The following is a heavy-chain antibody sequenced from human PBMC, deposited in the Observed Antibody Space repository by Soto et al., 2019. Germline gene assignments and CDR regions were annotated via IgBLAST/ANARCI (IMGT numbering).Heavy chain of an antibody. CDR3: ARFSGYSGYDSYYMDV. V-gene: IGHV1-18*01. CDR1: GYTFTSYG. Sequence: GASVKVSCKASGYTFTSYGISWVRQTPGQWLEWMGWISAYNGNTNYAQKLQGRVTMTTDTSTSTAYMELRSLRSDDTAVYYCARFSGYSGYDSYYMDVWGKGTTVTVSS. J-gene: IGHJ6*03. D-gene: IGHD5-12*01. CDR2: ISAYNGNT.